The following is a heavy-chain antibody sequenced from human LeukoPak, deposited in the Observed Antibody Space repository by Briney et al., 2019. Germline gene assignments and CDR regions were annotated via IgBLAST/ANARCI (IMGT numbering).Heavy chain of an antibody. Sequence: GGSLRLSCAASGFTFSTYAMSWVRQAPGKGLEWVSAISGSGGSTYYADSVKGRFTISRDNSKNTLYLQMNSLGAEDTAVYYCAKDLRYSSGWYDHLSYFDYWGQGTLVTVSS. J-gene: IGHJ4*02. CDR3: AKDLRYSSGWYDHLSYFDY. D-gene: IGHD6-19*01. CDR1: GFTFSTYA. CDR2: ISGSGGST. V-gene: IGHV3-23*01.